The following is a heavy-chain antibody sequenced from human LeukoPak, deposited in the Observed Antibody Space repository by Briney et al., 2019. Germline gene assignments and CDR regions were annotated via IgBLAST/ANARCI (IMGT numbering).Heavy chain of an antibody. CDR2: IIPIFGTA. J-gene: IGHJ4*02. D-gene: IGHD6-19*01. CDR1: GGTFSSYA. CDR3: ARDSPGYSSGWYLAGAN. V-gene: IGHV1-69*06. Sequence: SVKVSCKASGGTFSSYAISWVRQAPGQGLEWMGGIIPIFGTANYAQKFQGRVTITADKSTSTAYMELSSLRSEDTAVYYCARDSPGYSSGWYLAGANWGQGTLVTVSS.